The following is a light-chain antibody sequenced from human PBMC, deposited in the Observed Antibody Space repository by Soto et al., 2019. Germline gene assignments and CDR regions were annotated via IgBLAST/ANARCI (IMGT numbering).Light chain of an antibody. Sequence: QSVLTQPASVSGSPGQSSAIACTGTGSDVGGYNYVSWYQQHPGKAPKLMIYEVSNRPSGFSNRFSGSKSGNTASLTISGLQAEDEADYYCSSYTSSSTLNVFGTGTKLTVL. CDR3: SSYTSSSTLNV. CDR2: EVS. CDR1: GSDVGGYNY. J-gene: IGLJ1*01. V-gene: IGLV2-14*01.